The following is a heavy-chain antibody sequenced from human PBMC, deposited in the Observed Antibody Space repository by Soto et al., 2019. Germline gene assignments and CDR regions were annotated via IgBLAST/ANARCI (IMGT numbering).Heavy chain of an antibody. CDR2: ISPYNGTT. CDR1: GYTFTTYG. Sequence: SVKVSCKASGYTFTTYGISWVRQAPGQGLQWMGWISPYNGTTKYAEKFQGEVTMTTDTATSTAYMDLRSLRSDDTAVYYCARDGERDTGLNFYYYLHGMDAWGQGTRVTVSS. D-gene: IGHD1-1*01. CDR3: ARDGERDTGLNFYYYLHGMDA. V-gene: IGHV1-18*04. J-gene: IGHJ6*02.